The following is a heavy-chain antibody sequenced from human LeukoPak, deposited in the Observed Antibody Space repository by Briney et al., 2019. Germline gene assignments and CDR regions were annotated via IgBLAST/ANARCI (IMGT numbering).Heavy chain of an antibody. CDR2: INYSGNA. V-gene: IGHV4-39*01. Sequence: SETLSLTCTVSGGSISSSGYYWSWIRQPPGKGLEWIGSINYSGNAYYNPSLKSRVTTSVDTSKNQFSLKLSSVTAADTAVYNCARYVVSGSGKYYFDYWGQGTLVTVSS. D-gene: IGHD3-10*01. CDR3: ARYVVSGSGKYYFDY. J-gene: IGHJ4*02. CDR1: GGSISSSGYY.